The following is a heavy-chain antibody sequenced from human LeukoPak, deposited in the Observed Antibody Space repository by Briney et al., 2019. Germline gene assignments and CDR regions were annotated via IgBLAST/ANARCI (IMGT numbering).Heavy chain of an antibody. CDR3: ARGSIVGATKNYFDF. D-gene: IGHD1-26*01. V-gene: IGHV5-51*01. J-gene: IGHJ4*02. Sequence: PGESLKISCKGSGYSFTSYWIVWVRQMPGKGLEWMGIIYPGDSDTRYSPSFQGQVTISADKSINTAYLQWSSLKASDTAMYFCARGSIVGATKNYFDFWGQGTLVTVSS. CDR2: IYPGDSDT. CDR1: GYSFTSYW.